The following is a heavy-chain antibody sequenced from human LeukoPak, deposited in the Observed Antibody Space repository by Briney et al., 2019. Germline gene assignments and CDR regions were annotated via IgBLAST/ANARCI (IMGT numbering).Heavy chain of an antibody. CDR2: ISAYNGNT. V-gene: IGHV1-18*01. CDR3: ARDGLLWFGELLRAFDI. Sequence: GASVKVSCKASGYTFTSYGISWVRQAPGQGLEWMGWISAYNGNTNYAQKLQGRVTMTTDTSTSTAYMELRSLRSDDTAVYYCARDGLLWFGELLRAFDIWGQGTMVTVPS. D-gene: IGHD3-10*01. J-gene: IGHJ3*02. CDR1: GYTFTSYG.